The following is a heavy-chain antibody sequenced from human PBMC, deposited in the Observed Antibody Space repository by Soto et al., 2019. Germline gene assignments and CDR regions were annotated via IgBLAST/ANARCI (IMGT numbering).Heavy chain of an antibody. CDR1: GFTFSSYG. V-gene: IGHV3-30*18. CDR2: ISYDGSNK. D-gene: IGHD3-10*01. J-gene: IGHJ5*02. CDR3: AKVPSITMVRGVIIRRGFGAPPGT. Sequence: HPGGSLRLSCAASGFTFSSYGMHWVRQAPGKGLEWVAVISYDGSNKYYADSVKGRFTISRDNSKNTLYLQMNSLRAEDTAVYYCAKVPSITMVRGVIIRRGFGAPPGTWGQGTLVTVSS.